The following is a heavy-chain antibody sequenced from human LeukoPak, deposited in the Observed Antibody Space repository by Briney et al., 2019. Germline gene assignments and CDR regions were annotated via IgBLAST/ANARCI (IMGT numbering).Heavy chain of an antibody. D-gene: IGHD3-3*01. J-gene: IGHJ4*02. CDR1: GYSISSGYY. CDR2: IYHSGRT. Sequence: SETLSLTCTVSGYSISSGYYWGWIRPPPGKGLEWIGSIYHSGRTFYNPSLKSRVTISVDTSKNQFSLKLTSVTAADTAMYYCARDRGRITIFGVVITDQFDYWGQGTLVTVSS. CDR3: ARDRGRITIFGVVITDQFDY. V-gene: IGHV4-38-2*02.